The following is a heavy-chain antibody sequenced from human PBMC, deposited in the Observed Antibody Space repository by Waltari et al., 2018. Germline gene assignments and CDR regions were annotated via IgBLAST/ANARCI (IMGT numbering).Heavy chain of an antibody. D-gene: IGHD5-12*01. J-gene: IGHJ4*02. CDR1: GYSFTSYW. CDR3: ARTLIVATSPLDY. Sequence: EVQLVQSGAEVKKPGESLKISCKGSGYSFTSYWIGWVRQMPGKGLEWRGIIYPCDYDTRYSPSFQGQVTISADKAISTAYLQWSSLKASDTAMYYCARTLIVATSPLDYWGQGTLVTVSS. CDR2: IYPCDYDT. V-gene: IGHV5-51*01.